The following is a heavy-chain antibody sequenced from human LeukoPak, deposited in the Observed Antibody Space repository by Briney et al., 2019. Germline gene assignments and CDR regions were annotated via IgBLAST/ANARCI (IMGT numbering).Heavy chain of an antibody. J-gene: IGHJ5*02. D-gene: IGHD3-22*01. CDR1: GGSISSSSYY. Sequence: SETLSLTCTVSGGSISSSSYYWGWIRQPPGKGLEWIGSIYYSGSTYYNPSLKSRVTISVDTSKNQFSLKLSSVTAADTAVYYCARVNIVNYYDSSGYYGSWGQGTLVTVSS. V-gene: IGHV4-39*07. CDR2: IYYSGST. CDR3: ARVNIVNYYDSSGYYGS.